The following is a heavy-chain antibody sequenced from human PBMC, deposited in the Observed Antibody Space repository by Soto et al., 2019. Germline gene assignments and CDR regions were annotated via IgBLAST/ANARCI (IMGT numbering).Heavy chain of an antibody. J-gene: IGHJ4*02. V-gene: IGHV3-23*01. CDR1: GFTFSSCA. CDR2: ISGSGGST. Sequence: GGSLRLSCAASGFTFSSCAMSWVRQAPGKGLEWVSAISGSGGSTYYADSVKGRFTISRDNSKNTLYLQMNSLRAEDTAVYYCAKDSDYDSSGYPNIYFDYWGQGTLVTVSS. D-gene: IGHD3-22*01. CDR3: AKDSDYDSSGYPNIYFDY.